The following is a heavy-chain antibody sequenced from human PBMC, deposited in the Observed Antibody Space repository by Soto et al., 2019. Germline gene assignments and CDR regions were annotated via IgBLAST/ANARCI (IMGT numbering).Heavy chain of an antibody. V-gene: IGHV1-3*01. J-gene: IGHJ3*02. CDR2: INAGSGNT. CDR1: GYTFSTYT. CDR3: ARDTETLGPRANDALDI. Sequence: ASVKVSCKAAGYTFSTYTMNWVRQAPGQSLEWMGWINAGSGNTKYSQNFQGRVSITRDTSASTVYLELTGLKSEDTAVYYCARDTETLGPRANDALDIWGQGTMVTVSS. D-gene: IGHD3-3*02.